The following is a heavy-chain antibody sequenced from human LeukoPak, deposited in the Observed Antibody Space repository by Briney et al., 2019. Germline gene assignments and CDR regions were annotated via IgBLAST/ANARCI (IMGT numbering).Heavy chain of an antibody. CDR1: GFSFSSYW. V-gene: IGHV3-74*01. Sequence: LSGGSLRLSCAASGFSFSSYWMHWVRQAPGKGLVWVSRIKSDGSSTTYADSVKGRFTISRDNAKNTLYLQMNSLRAEDTAVYYCVRVDCGGDCHPWAFDIWGQGTMVTVSS. J-gene: IGHJ3*02. D-gene: IGHD2-21*02. CDR3: VRVDCGGDCHPWAFDI. CDR2: IKSDGSST.